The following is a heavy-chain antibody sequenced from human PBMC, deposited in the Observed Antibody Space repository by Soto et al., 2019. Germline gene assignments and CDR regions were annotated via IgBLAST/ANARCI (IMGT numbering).Heavy chain of an antibody. Sequence: SETLSLTCTVSGVSISDYYWSWIRQPPGKGLGSMGYMYYGGITNYNPSLKRGVTISVATSKNQFSLKLSSVTAADTAVYYCARTLKSVMITPSCYPQLSFDHWGQGSLVTVSS. CDR3: ARTLKSVMITPSCYPQLSFDH. CDR2: MYYGGIT. CDR1: GVSISDYY. D-gene: IGHD3-16*01. V-gene: IGHV4-59*01. J-gene: IGHJ4*02.